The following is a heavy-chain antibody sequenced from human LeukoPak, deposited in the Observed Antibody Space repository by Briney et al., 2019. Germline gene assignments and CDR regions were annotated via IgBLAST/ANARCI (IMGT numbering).Heavy chain of an antibody. V-gene: IGHV3-23*01. D-gene: IGHD3-3*01. CDR2: ISCSGGST. CDR3: AKADDFWSGYYRWGFDY. Sequence: GGSLRLSCAASGFSFSNYAMSWVRQAPGKGLEWVSTISCSGGSTYYADSVKGRFTISRDNSKNTVNLQMNSLRAEDTAVYYCAKADDFWSGYYRWGFDYWGQGTLVTVSS. J-gene: IGHJ4*02. CDR1: GFSFSNYA.